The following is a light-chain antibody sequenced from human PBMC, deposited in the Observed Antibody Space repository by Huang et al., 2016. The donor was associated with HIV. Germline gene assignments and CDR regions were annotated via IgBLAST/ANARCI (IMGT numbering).Light chain of an antibody. CDR3: HQYNDWPPWT. Sequence: EIVMTQSPATLSVSPGERAILLCRASQNIDTNVAWYQQKPGQAPRLLIFGASTRATSISARFTGGGSETEFTLTINSVQSEDVAMYYCHQYNDWPPWTFGQGTRVEI. CDR1: QNIDTN. J-gene: IGKJ1*01. CDR2: GAS. V-gene: IGKV3-15*01.